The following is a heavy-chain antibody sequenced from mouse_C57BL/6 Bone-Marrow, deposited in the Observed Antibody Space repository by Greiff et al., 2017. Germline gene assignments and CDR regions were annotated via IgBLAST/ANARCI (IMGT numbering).Heavy chain of an antibody. Sequence: QVQLKQPGAELVKPGASVKLSCKASGYTFTSYWMHWVKQRPGRGLEWIGRIDPNGGGTKYNEKFKSKATLTVDKPSSTAYMQLSSLTSEDSAVYYCAREGGNWAFAYWGQGTLVTVSA. CDR1: GYTFTSYW. V-gene: IGHV1-72*01. CDR2: IDPNGGGT. J-gene: IGHJ3*01. D-gene: IGHD4-1*01. CDR3: AREGGNWAFAY.